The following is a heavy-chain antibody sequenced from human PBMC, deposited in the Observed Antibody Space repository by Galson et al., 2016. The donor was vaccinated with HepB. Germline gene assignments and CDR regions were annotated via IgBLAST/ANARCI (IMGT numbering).Heavy chain of an antibody. CDR3: ARDGLAPWMPHDAFDI. CDR1: GYTFTSYG. CDR2: ISAYNGDT. J-gene: IGHJ3*02. V-gene: IGHV1-18*01. Sequence: SVKVSCKASGYTFTSYGVSWVRQAPGQGLEWMAWISAYNGDTNYAQKFQGGVTVTTDTSTSTAYMELRRLRSDDTAVYYCARDGLAPWMPHDAFDIWGQGTVVTVSS. D-gene: IGHD1-1*01.